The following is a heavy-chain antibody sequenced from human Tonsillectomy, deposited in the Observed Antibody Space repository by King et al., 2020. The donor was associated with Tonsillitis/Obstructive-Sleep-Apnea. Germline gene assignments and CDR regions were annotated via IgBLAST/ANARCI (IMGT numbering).Heavy chain of an antibody. CDR3: AIGVSSVAVSGTAYYFDY. CDR1: GYPFTGYY. J-gene: IGHJ4*02. D-gene: IGHD6-19*01. CDR2: INPNTGGT. Sequence: HVQLVESGAEVKQPWASVKVSCTASGYPFTGYYMHWVRQAPGQGLEWMGWINPNTGGTNYEKKFQGRVTMTRDTSITKAYMELGRLRSEDTAVYYCAIGVSSVAVSGTAYYFDYWGQGTLVTVSS. V-gene: IGHV1-2*02.